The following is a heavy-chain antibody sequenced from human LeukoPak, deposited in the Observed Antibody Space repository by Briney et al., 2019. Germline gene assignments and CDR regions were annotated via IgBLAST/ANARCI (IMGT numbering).Heavy chain of an antibody. J-gene: IGHJ3*02. D-gene: IGHD3-22*01. CDR1: GYTFTGYY. Sequence: GASVKVSCKASGYTFTGYYMHWVRQAPGQGLEWMGIINPSGGSTSYAQKFQGRVTMTRDTSTSTVYMELSSLRSEDTAVYYCAREIDSSGYYPYDAFDIWGQGTMVTVSS. V-gene: IGHV1-46*01. CDR3: AREIDSSGYYPYDAFDI. CDR2: INPSGGST.